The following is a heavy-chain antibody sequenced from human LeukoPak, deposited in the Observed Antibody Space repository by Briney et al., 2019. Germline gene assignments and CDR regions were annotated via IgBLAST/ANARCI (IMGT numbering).Heavy chain of an antibody. CDR2: INRGGSEK. V-gene: IGHV3-7*01. CDR3: VRDSGGYSSVYYDAFDF. Sequence: GGSLRLSCAASGFTFSNYWMIWVRQAPGKGLEWVANINRGGSEKYYVDSVKGRFTISGDNTKNSLYLQMNSLRAEDTAMYFCVRDSGGYSSVYYDAFDFWGQGTVVTVSS. D-gene: IGHD5/OR15-5a*01. CDR1: GFTFSNYW. J-gene: IGHJ3*01.